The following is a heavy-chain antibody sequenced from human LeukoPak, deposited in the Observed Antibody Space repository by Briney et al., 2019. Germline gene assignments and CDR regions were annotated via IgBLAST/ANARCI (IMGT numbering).Heavy chain of an antibody. CDR2: ISWNSGSI. CDR1: GFTFDDYA. V-gene: IGHV3-9*01. CDR3: AKDRESSSWTGYYYYGMDV. J-gene: IGHJ6*02. Sequence: GRSLRLSCAASGFTFDDYAMHWVRQAPGKGLEWVSGISWNSGSIGYADSVKGRFTISRDNAKNSLYLQMNSLRAEDTALYYCAKDRESSSWTGYYYYGMDVWGQGTTVTVSS. D-gene: IGHD6-13*01.